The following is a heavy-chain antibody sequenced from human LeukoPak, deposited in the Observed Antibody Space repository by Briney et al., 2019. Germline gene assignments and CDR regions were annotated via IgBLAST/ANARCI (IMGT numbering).Heavy chain of an antibody. Sequence: KSSETLSLTCAVYGGSFSGYYWSWIRQPPGKGLEWIGEINHSGSTNYNPSLKNRVTISVDTSKNQFSLKLSSVTAADTAVYYCARHDFGSGSSTGSNFDYWGQGTLVTVSS. CDR2: INHSGST. D-gene: IGHD3-10*01. V-gene: IGHV4-34*01. CDR1: GGSFSGYY. J-gene: IGHJ4*02. CDR3: ARHDFGSGSSTGSNFDY.